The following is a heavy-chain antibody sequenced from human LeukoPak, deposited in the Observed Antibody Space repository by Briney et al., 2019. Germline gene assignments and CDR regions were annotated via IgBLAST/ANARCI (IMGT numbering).Heavy chain of an antibody. V-gene: IGHV4-39*01. Sequence: PSETLPLTCTVTPDSIISSSHHWGWTRRSPGKGLEWLGSIYYGRTTYYNPSLNSRVALSVITSKNQFSLQLNSVTAADTAVYYCVRHDGRGGATMGALDSWGQGSLVTVSS. CDR2: IYYGRTT. D-gene: IGHD5-12*01. CDR3: VRHDGRGGATMGALDS. CDR1: PDSIISSSHH. J-gene: IGHJ4*02.